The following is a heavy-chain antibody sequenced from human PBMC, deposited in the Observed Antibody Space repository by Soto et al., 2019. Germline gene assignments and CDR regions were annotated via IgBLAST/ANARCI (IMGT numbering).Heavy chain of an antibody. CDR2: ISNDGSNK. CDR1: GFAFSNYA. V-gene: IGHV3-30*04. Sequence: GGSLRLSCAASGFAFSNYAIHWVRQAPGKGLEWVAVISNDGSNKSYADSVKGRFSISRDNSKNTLYLQMDSLRGEDTALYYCATEMGVIDFDYWGQGTLVTVSS. J-gene: IGHJ4*02. D-gene: IGHD2-8*01. CDR3: ATEMGVIDFDY.